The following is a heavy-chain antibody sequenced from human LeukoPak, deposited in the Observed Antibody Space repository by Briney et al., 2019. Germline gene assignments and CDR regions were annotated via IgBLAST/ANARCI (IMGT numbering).Heavy chain of an antibody. CDR2: ISGSGGST. CDR1: GFTFSSYA. CDR3: AKDLGVRGYSSAFDI. D-gene: IGHD3-10*01. Sequence: GGSLRLPCAASGFTFSSYAMSWVRQAPGKGLEWVSAISGSGGSTYYADSVKGRFTISRDNSKNTLYLQMNSLRAEDTAVYYCAKDLGVRGYSSAFDIWGQGTMVTVSS. V-gene: IGHV3-23*01. J-gene: IGHJ3*02.